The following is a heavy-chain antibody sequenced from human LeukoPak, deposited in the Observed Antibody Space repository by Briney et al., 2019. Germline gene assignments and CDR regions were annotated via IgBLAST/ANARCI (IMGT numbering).Heavy chain of an antibody. CDR3: ARRFVGFDP. D-gene: IGHD2-21*01. J-gene: IGHJ5*02. V-gene: IGHV4-39*01. Sequence: SETLSLTCTVSGGSISSSSQYWGWIRQPPGKGLEWIGSIYYSGTFYNPSLKSRVTISVDTSKNQISLKLTSVAAADTAVYYCARRFVGFDPWGQGTLVTVSS. CDR1: GGSISSSSQY. CDR2: IYYSGT.